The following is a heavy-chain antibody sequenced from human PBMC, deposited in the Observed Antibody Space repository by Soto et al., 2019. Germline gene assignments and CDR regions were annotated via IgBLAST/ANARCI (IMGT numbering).Heavy chain of an antibody. CDR1: GFTFNNYA. J-gene: IGHJ4*02. Sequence: EVQLLESGGGLVQPGGSLRLSCAASGFTFNNYAMTWVRQAPGKGLEWVSAISGGGDTTSYADSVKGRFTVSRDGSENTLYLQMRSLRAEATALYYCAKGRGGSGSLTPRVDFWGQGTLVTVSS. CDR2: ISGGGDTT. D-gene: IGHD3-10*01. V-gene: IGHV3-23*01. CDR3: AKGRGGSGSLTPRVDF.